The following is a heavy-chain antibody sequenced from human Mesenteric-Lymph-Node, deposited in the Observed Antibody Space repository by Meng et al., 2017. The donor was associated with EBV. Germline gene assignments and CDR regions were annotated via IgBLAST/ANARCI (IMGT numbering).Heavy chain of an antibody. D-gene: IGHD4-17*01. CDR3: ARVSVTGGYYFDS. Sequence: VQMRAHGSGMGRPSGTVFLTCAVSGGCIRSSTWGSWVRQQRGKGLEWIGEIYHSGGTRYNPSLKSRVSLSVEKSKNNFSLNLSSVTAADTAVYYCARVSVTGGYYFDSWGQGSLVTVSS. CDR1: GGCIRSSTW. CDR2: IYHSGGT. J-gene: IGHJ4*02. V-gene: IGHV4-4*02.